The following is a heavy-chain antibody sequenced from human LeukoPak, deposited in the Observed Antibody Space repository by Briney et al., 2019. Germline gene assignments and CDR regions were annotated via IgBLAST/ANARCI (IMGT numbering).Heavy chain of an antibody. V-gene: IGHV4-59*01. J-gene: IGHJ6*03. CDR3: ARETSQKGAHYMDV. CDR1: GGSFSGYY. Sequence: SETLSLTCAVYGGSFSGYYWSWIRQPPGKGLEWIGYIYYSGSTNYNPSLKSRVTISVDTSKNQFSLRLSSVTAADTAVYYCARETSQKGAHYMDVWGKGTTVTISS. D-gene: IGHD3-16*01. CDR2: IYYSGST.